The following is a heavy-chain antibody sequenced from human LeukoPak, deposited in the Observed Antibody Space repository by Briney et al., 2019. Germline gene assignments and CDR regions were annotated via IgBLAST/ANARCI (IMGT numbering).Heavy chain of an antibody. V-gene: IGHV3-7*01. CDR1: GFTFSTYW. D-gene: IGHD1-26*01. J-gene: IGHJ4*02. CDR3: VRDMIVGATQLYY. Sequence: GGPLRLSCAASGFTFSTYWMSWVRQAPGKGLEWVANIKQDGSEKYYVDTVKGRFTISRDNGKSSLYLQMNSLRAEDTAVYYCVRDMIVGATQLYYWGQGTLVTVSS. CDR2: IKQDGSEK.